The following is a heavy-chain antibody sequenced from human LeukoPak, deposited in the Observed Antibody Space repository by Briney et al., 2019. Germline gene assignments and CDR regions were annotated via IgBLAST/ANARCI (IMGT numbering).Heavy chain of an antibody. CDR3: ARGKLGGYYYYMDV. CDR1: GFTVSRNY. Sequence: GGSLRLSCAASGFTVSRNYMSWVRQAPGKGLEWVSVIYSGGSTYYADSVKGRFTISRDNSKNTLYLQMNSLRAEDTAVYYCARGKLGGYYYYMDVWGKGTTVTVSS. J-gene: IGHJ6*03. D-gene: IGHD7-27*01. CDR2: IYSGGST. V-gene: IGHV3-66*02.